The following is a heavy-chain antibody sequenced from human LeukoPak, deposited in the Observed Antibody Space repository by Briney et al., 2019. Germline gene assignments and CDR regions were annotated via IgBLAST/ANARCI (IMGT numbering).Heavy chain of an antibody. D-gene: IGHD2-15*01. Sequence: PGGSLRLSCAASGFTFSNAWMSWVRQAPGKGLEWVAVISYDGSNKYYADSVKGRFTISRDNSKNTLYLQMNSLRAEDTAVYYCAKGGRYCSGGSCYSGSTDFFDYWGQGTLVTVSS. CDR3: AKGGRYCSGGSCYSGSTDFFDY. CDR1: GFTFSNAW. J-gene: IGHJ4*02. V-gene: IGHV3-30*18. CDR2: ISYDGSNK.